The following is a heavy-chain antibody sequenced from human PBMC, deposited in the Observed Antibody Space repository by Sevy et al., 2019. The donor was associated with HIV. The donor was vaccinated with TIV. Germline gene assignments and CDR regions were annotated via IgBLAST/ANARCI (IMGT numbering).Heavy chain of an antibody. J-gene: IGHJ4*01. D-gene: IGHD2-15*01. CDR2: IKSDGSDK. CDR1: GFTFSIYY. Sequence: QLGGSLRLSCAASGFTFSIYYMTWARQAPGKGLEWVANIKSDGSDKYYVDSVKGRFTISRDNAKNSLYLQMNSLTAEDTAVYYCARYGGYIDHWGHGTLVTVSS. V-gene: IGHV3-7*01. CDR3: ARYGGYIDH.